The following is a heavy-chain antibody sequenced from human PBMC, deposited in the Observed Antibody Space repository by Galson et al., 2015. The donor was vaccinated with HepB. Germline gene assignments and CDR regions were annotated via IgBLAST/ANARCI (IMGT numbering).Heavy chain of an antibody. J-gene: IGHJ4*01. CDR1: GFTLVGYG. CDR3: VRDKVIRGVVISGEEY. CDR2: SNWNGGNT. D-gene: IGHD3-3*01. Sequence: SLRLSCAASGFTLVGYGMSWVRQAPGKGLEWVAGSNWNGGNTGYADSVKGRFTISRDDAKNSLHLQMNSLRPEDTAVYYCVRDKVIRGVVISGEEYWGHGTLVTVSS. V-gene: IGHV3-20*04.